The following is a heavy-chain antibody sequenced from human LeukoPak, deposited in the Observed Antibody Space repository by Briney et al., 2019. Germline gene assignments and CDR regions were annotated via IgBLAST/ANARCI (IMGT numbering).Heavy chain of an antibody. Sequence: GGSLRLSCIASGFTFSSYSMNWVRQAPGKGLEWVSSISSRTNYIDYADSVKGRFTVSRDNAKNSLYLQMSNLRAEDTAVYYCARDLGWELPDWGQGTLVTVSS. J-gene: IGHJ4*02. V-gene: IGHV3-21*01. CDR3: ARDLGWELPD. CDR2: ISSRTNYI. D-gene: IGHD1-26*01. CDR1: GFTFSSYS.